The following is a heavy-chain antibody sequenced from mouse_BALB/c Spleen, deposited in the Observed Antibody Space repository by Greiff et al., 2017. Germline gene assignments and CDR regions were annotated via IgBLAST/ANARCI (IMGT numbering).Heavy chain of an antibody. V-gene: IGHV14-3*02. CDR2: IDPANGNT. Sequence: VHVKQSGAELVKPGASVKLSCTASGFNIKDTYMHWVKQRPEQGLEWIGRIDPANGNTKYDPKFQGKATITADTSSNTAYLQLSSLTSEDTAVYYCAREGLTGSAMDYWGQGTSVTVSS. D-gene: IGHD4-1*01. CDR3: AREGLTGSAMDY. CDR1: GFNIKDTY. J-gene: IGHJ4*01.